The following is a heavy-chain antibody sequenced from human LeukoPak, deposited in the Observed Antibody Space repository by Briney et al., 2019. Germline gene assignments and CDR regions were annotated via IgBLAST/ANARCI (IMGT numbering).Heavy chain of an antibody. CDR2: IGRSGTPI. CDR1: GFSFSDYY. D-gene: IGHD2-15*01. J-gene: IGHJ4*02. V-gene: IGHV3-11*01. CDR3: ARDVVYYFDY. Sequence: GGSLRLSCAAAGFSFSDYYMSWIRQAPGKGLEWVSYIGRSGTPIYYADSVKGRFTISRDNAKNSLYLQMDSLRAEDTAVYYCARDVVYYFDYWGQGTLVSVSS.